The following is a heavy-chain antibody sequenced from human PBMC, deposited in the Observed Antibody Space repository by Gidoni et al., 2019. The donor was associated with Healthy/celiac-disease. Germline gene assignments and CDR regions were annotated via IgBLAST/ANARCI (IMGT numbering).Heavy chain of an antibody. CDR2: ISWDGGST. J-gene: IGHJ4*02. D-gene: IGHD3-22*01. CDR1: GFTFDDYT. CDR3: AFGEADYYERDLGPLFDY. V-gene: IGHV3-43*01. Sequence: EVQLVESGGVVVQPGGSLRLSCAASGFTFDDYTMHWVRHSPGKGLEWVSLISWDGGSTYYADSVKGRFTISRDNSKNSLYLQKNSLRTEDTALYYCAFGEADYYERDLGPLFDYWGQGTLVTVSS.